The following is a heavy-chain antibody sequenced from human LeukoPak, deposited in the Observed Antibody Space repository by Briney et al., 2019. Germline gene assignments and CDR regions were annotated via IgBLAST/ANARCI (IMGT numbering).Heavy chain of an antibody. J-gene: IGHJ4*02. CDR3: ANHPPVTFPSSD. Sequence: GGSLRLSCAASGFTFSSYSMNWVRQAPGKGLEWVAVISYDGSNKYYADSVKGRFTISRDNSKNTLYLQMNSLRAEDTAVYYCANHPPVTFPSSDWGQGTLVTVSS. CDR2: ISYDGSNK. CDR1: GFTFSSYS. V-gene: IGHV3-30*18. D-gene: IGHD4-17*01.